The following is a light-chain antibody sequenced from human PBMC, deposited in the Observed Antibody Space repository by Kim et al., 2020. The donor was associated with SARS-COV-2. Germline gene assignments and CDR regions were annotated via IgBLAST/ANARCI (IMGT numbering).Light chain of an antibody. J-gene: IGLJ3*02. CDR3: QAWDNTWV. CDR2: QDT. V-gene: IGLV3-1*01. CDR1: KLGDKY. Sequence: SYELTQPPSVSVSPGQTVTITCSGDKLGDKYSSWYQQQPGQAPVLVIYQDTKRPSGIPERFVGSNSGNTATLTISGAPAMDAADYYCQAWDNTWVFGGGT.